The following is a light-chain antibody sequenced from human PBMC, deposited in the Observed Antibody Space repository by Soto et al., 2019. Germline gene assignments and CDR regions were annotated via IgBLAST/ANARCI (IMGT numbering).Light chain of an antibody. Sequence: DIKMTQSPSSLSAAVGDRVTITCRASQGIRSDLAWYQQKAGKAPKRLIYVASSLQSGVPSRFSGSGSGTEFTLTINSLQPEDFATYFCLQHDSYPLTFGQGTRLE. CDR1: QGIRSD. CDR3: LQHDSYPLT. V-gene: IGKV1-17*01. J-gene: IGKJ5*01. CDR2: VAS.